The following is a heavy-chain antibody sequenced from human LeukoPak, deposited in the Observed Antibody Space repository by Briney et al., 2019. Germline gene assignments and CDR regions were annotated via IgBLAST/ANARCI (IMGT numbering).Heavy chain of an antibody. CDR3: VKSGGYGLIDY. J-gene: IGHJ4*02. D-gene: IGHD1-26*01. Sequence: SETLSLTCAVSGASISGSGYYLGWIRQPPGKGLEWIGNIYYTGSTYYNASLQSRVTISIDMSKNQFSMRLNSVTAADTAMYYCVKSGGYGLIDYWGQGTLVTVSS. CDR2: IYYTGST. V-gene: IGHV4-39*01. CDR1: GASISGSGYY.